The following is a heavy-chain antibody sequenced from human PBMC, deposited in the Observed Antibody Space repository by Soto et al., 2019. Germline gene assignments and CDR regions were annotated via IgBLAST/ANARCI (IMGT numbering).Heavy chain of an antibody. CDR3: TRQGEWSIAAAGLIFDY. CDR1: GFTLSGSA. Sequence: TGGSLRLSCAASGFTLSGSAMHWVRQASGKGLEWVGRIRSKANSYATAYAASVKGRFTISRDDSKNTAYLQMNSLKTEDTAVYYCTRQGEWSIAAAGLIFDYWGQGTLVTVSS. J-gene: IGHJ4*02. CDR2: IRSKANSYAT. V-gene: IGHV3-73*01. D-gene: IGHD6-13*01.